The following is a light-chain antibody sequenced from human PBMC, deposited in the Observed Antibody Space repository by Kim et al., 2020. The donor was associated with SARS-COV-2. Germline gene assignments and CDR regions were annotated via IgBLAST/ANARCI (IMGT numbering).Light chain of an antibody. CDR2: EDN. J-gene: IGLJ2*01. CDR3: QSYDSSNVV. V-gene: IGLV6-57*03. Sequence: KTVTISCPRSSGSSASNYVQWYQQRPGSAPTTVIYEDNQRPSGVPDRFSGSIDSSSNSASLTISGLKTEDEADYYCQSYDSSNVVFGGGTQLTVL. CDR1: SGSSASNY.